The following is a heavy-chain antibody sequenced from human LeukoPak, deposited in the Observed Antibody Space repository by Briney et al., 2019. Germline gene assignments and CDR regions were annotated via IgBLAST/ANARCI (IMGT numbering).Heavy chain of an antibody. D-gene: IGHD5-24*01. CDR2: INTNTGNP. J-gene: IGHJ4*02. Sequence: ASVKVSCKASGYTFTSYAMNWVRQAPGQGLEWMGWINTNTGNPTYAQGFTGRFVFSLDTSVSTAYLQISSLKAEDTAVYYCARDGDGYNQEYFDYWGQGTLVTVSS. V-gene: IGHV7-4-1*02. CDR1: GYTFTSYA. CDR3: ARDGDGYNQEYFDY.